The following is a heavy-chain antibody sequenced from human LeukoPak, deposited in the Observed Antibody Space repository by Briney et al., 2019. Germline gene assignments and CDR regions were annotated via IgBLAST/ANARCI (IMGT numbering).Heavy chain of an antibody. CDR2: ISSSSSTI. D-gene: IGHD3-3*01. V-gene: IGHV3-48*04. J-gene: IGHJ4*02. Sequence: GGSLRLSCAASGFTFSSYGMHWVRQAPGKGLEWVSYISSSSSTIYYADSVKGRFTISRDNAKNTLYLQMNSLRADDTAVYYCARGITADYWGQGTLVTVSS. CDR1: GFTFSSYG. CDR3: ARGITADY.